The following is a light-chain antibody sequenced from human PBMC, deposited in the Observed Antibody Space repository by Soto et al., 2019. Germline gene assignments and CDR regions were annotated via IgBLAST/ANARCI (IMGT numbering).Light chain of an antibody. J-gene: IGKJ4*02. CDR1: QSVSSN. Sequence: EIVMTQSPATLSVSPGERATLSCRASQSVSSNLAWYQQKTGQTPKLLIYVASTRATGITARFSGSGSGTEFTLTISSLQSEDFAVYYCQQDNGWPLTFGGGTKGEFK. CDR2: VAS. CDR3: QQDNGWPLT. V-gene: IGKV3-15*01.